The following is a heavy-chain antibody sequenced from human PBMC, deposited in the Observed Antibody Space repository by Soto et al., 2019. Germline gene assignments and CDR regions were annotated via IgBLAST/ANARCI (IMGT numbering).Heavy chain of an antibody. D-gene: IGHD2-2*01. CDR2: ISYDGSNK. CDR1: GFTFSSYG. J-gene: IGHJ4*02. CDR3: AKDRTAGYCSSTSCYVLDY. V-gene: IGHV3-30*18. Sequence: QVQLVESGGGVVQPGRSLRLSCAASGFTFSSYGMHWVRQAPGKGLEWVAVISYDGSNKYYADSVKGRFTISRDNSKNSLYLQMNSLRAEDTAVYYCAKDRTAGYCSSTSCYVLDYWGQGTLDTVYS.